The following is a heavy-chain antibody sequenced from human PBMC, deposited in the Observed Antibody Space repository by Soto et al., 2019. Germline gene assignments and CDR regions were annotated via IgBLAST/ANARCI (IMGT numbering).Heavy chain of an antibody. Sequence: ASVKVSCKASGYTFTSYSMHWVRQAPGQGLEWMGIINPSSGRTSYAQNFQGRVTMTSDTSTSIVYMEMSSMKSEDTAVYYCARDHNFGFILYAMDVWGQGTTVTVSS. CDR1: GYTFTSYS. V-gene: IGHV1-46*01. CDR3: ARDHNFGFILYAMDV. D-gene: IGHD2-15*01. CDR2: INPSSGRT. J-gene: IGHJ6*02.